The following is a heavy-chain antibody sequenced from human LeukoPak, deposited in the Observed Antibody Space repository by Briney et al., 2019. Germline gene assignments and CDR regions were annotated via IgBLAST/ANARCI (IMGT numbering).Heavy chain of an antibody. V-gene: IGHV3-23*01. CDR2: ISTTGDNT. Sequence: GGSLRLSCAASGFTFSNYAMSWVRQAPGKGLEWVTAISTTGDNTYYADSVKGRFTISRDNSKNTLYLQMNSLRAEDTAVYYCAKEERIYYDSSGYSYYFDYWGQGTLVTVSS. J-gene: IGHJ4*02. CDR3: AKEERIYYDSSGYSYYFDY. D-gene: IGHD3-22*01. CDR1: GFTFSNYA.